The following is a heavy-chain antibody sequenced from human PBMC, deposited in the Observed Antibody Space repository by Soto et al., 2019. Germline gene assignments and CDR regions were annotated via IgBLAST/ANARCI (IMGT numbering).Heavy chain of an antibody. J-gene: IGHJ4*02. CDR2: ISYDGSNK. CDR1: GFTFSDHF. D-gene: IGHD2-21*02. V-gene: IGHV3-30*18. CDR3: AKDLRIVVVTAPLDY. Sequence: PGGSLRLSCAASGFTFSDHFMDWVRQAPGKGLEWVAAISYDGSNKYYADSVKGRFTISRDNSKNTLYLQMNSLRAEDTAVYYCAKDLRIVVVTAPLDYWGQGTLVTVSS.